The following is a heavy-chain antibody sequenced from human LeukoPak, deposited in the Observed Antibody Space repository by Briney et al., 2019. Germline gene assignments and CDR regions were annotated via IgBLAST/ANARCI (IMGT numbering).Heavy chain of an antibody. Sequence: SETLSLTCTVSGGSISSYYWSWIRQPPGKGLEWIGYIYYSGSTNYNPSLKSRVTISVDTSKNQFSLKLSSVTAADTAVYYCARADYYYGSGSYRLGPWGQGTLVTVSS. D-gene: IGHD3-10*01. V-gene: IGHV4-59*01. CDR3: ARADYYYGSGSYRLGP. CDR2: IYYSGST. J-gene: IGHJ5*02. CDR1: GGSISSYY.